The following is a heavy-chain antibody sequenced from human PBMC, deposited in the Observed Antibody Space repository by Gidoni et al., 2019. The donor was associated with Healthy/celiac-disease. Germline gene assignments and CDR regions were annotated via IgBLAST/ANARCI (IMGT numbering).Heavy chain of an antibody. D-gene: IGHD3-22*01. Sequence: SSYAMHWVRQAPGKGLEWVAVISYDGSNKYYADSVKGRFTISRDNSKNTLYLQMHSLRAEDTAVYYCARDVLGYYYDSSGYSWGQGTLVTVSS. CDR1: SSYA. V-gene: IGHV3-30*04. J-gene: IGHJ5*02. CDR3: ARDVLGYYYDSSGYS. CDR2: ISYDGSNK.